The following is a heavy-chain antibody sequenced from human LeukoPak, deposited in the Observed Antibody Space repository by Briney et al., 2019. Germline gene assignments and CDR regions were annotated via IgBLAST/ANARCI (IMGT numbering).Heavy chain of an antibody. J-gene: IGHJ4*02. V-gene: IGHV3-66*01. Sequence: PGGSLRLSCVVSGFTVSSNYMSWFRQAPGKGLEWVSVIYSGGSTYYADSVKGRFTISRENSKNTMDLQMNSLRAEDTAVYYCARERGHLDYWGQGTLVTVSS. CDR2: IYSGGST. CDR3: ARERGHLDY. D-gene: IGHD6-25*01. CDR1: GFTVSSNY.